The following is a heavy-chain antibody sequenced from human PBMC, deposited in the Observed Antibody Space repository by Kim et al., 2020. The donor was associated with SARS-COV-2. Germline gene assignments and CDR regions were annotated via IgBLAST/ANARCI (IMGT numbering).Heavy chain of an antibody. J-gene: IGHJ5*01. D-gene: IGHD2-2*01. CDR1: GGSITNNHYY. CDR3: ASLTSGWFAY. Sequence: SETLSLTCTVSGGSITNNHYYWGWIRQPPGKGLEWIGSIYYTGSTYYNPALRSRVTTSIDTSKNQFALNLNSVTAADTALYYCASLTSGWFAYWGQGALVTVSS. CDR2: IYYTGST. V-gene: IGHV4-39*01.